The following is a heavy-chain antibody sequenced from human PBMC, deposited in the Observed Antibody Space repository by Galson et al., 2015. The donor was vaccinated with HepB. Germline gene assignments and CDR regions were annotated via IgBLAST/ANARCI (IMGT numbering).Heavy chain of an antibody. CDR2: IYYTGIT. Sequence: TLSLTCTVSGGSISTINYYWSWIRQHPGRGLEWIGYIYYTGITYYNPSLKSRVTISVDPSKNQFSLRLRSVTAADTAVYYCASDRRRGCSGGDCYEGVYYYGLDVWGQGTTVAVSS. CDR1: GGSISTINYY. J-gene: IGHJ6*02. V-gene: IGHV4-31*03. D-gene: IGHD2-21*02. CDR3: ASDRRRGCSGGDCYEGVYYYGLDV.